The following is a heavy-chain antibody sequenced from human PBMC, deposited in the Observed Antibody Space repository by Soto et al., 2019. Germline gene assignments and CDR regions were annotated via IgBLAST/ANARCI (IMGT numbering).Heavy chain of an antibody. V-gene: IGHV3-23*01. CDR2: ISGSGGST. Sequence: GGSLRLSCVASGFTFSSYAMSWVRQAPGKGLEWVSGISGSGGSTYYADSVKGRFTIFRDNSKNTLYLQMDSLRAEDTAVYYCAKGSWEANGVWNYWGQGTLVTVSS. CDR3: AKGSWEANGVWNY. J-gene: IGHJ4*02. D-gene: IGHD2-8*01. CDR1: GFTFSSYA.